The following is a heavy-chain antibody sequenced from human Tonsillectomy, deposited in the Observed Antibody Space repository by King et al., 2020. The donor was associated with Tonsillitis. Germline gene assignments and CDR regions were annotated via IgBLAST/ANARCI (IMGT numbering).Heavy chain of an antibody. Sequence: QLQESGPGLVKPSETLSLTCTVSGYSISSYYWSWIRQPPGKGLEWIGYIYYSGSTDYNPSLKSRVTISLDTSKNQFSLQLSSVTAADTAVYYCARHQWELSPPDYWGQGTLVTVSS. CDR1: GYSISSYY. V-gene: IGHV4-59*08. J-gene: IGHJ4*02. CDR3: ARHQWELSPPDY. D-gene: IGHD1-26*01. CDR2: IYYSGST.